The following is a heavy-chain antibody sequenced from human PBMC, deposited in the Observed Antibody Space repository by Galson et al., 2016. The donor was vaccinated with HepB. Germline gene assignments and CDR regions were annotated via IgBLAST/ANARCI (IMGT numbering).Heavy chain of an antibody. V-gene: IGHV3-30*03. CDR3: ARDNRRVVDPTGVWFDP. J-gene: IGHJ5*02. Sequence: SLRLSCAASGFNFSTHAMHWVRHSPGKGLEWMATISYHAVNKYYSDSVKGRFTISRDNSRNTLFLQMDSLRLEDTAVYYCARDNRRVVDPTGVWFDPWGQGTLVIVSS. CDR1: GFNFSTHA. CDR2: ISYHAVNK. D-gene: IGHD2-2*01.